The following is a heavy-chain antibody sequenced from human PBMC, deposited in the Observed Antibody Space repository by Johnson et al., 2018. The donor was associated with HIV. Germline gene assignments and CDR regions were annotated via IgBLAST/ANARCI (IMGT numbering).Heavy chain of an antibody. CDR2: ISSDGSNN. CDR3: AKDMFRWELLDGDTFDI. CDR1: GFTFSSYP. V-gene: IGHV3-30*14. Sequence: QVQLVESGGGAVQPGRSLRLSCAASGFTFSSYPMHWVRQAPGKGLEWVAVISSDGSNNYYADSVQGRFTISRDNSKNTLYLQMNSLRAEDTAVYYCAKDMFRWELLDGDTFDIWGQGTMVTVSS. J-gene: IGHJ3*02. D-gene: IGHD1-26*01.